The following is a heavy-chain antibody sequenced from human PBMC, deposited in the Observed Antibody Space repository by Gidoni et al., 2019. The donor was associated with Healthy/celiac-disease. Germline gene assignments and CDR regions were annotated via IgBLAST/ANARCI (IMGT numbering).Heavy chain of an antibody. V-gene: IGHV3-48*02. CDR3: ARDRRGYCPDGVCYMGNWFDP. CDR2: ISSSSSTI. CDR1: GFTFSSYS. J-gene: IGHJ5*02. Sequence: LRLSCAASGFTFSSYSMNWVRQAPGKGLEWVSYISSSSSTIYYADSVKGRFTISRDNAKNSLYLQMNSLRDEDTAVYYCARDRRGYCPDGVCYMGNWFDPWGQGTLVTVSS. D-gene: IGHD2-8*01.